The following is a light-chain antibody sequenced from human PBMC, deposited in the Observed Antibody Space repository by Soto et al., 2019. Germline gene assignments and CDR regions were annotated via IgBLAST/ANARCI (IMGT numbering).Light chain of an antibody. CDR2: GAS. CDR1: QSVNNNY. Sequence: IVLTQSPVTLSLSPGEGATLSCRASQSVNNNYLAWYQQKPGQAPRLLIYGASKRATGIQDRFSGSGSGTDFTLTISRLEPEDFAVYYCHQYSNLPVTFGGGTKVEIK. CDR3: HQYSNLPVT. J-gene: IGKJ4*01. V-gene: IGKV3-20*01.